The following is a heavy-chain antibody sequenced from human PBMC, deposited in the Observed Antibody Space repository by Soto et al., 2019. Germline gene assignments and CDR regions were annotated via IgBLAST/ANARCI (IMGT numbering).Heavy chain of an antibody. V-gene: IGHV3-72*01. Sequence: LSLTCAASGFTFSDHYMDWVRQAPGKGLEWVGRTRNKANSYTTEYAASVKGRFTISRDDSKNSLYLQMNSLKTEDTAVYYCARVVHMVRGVSDAFDIWGQGTMVTVSS. CDR1: GFTFSDHY. CDR3: ARVVHMVRGVSDAFDI. CDR2: TRNKANSYTT. D-gene: IGHD3-10*01. J-gene: IGHJ3*02.